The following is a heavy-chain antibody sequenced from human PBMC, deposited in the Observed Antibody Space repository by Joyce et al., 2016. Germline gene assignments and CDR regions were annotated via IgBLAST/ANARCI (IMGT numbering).Heavy chain of an antibody. J-gene: IGHJ4*02. V-gene: IGHV3-30*01. CDR3: ARGGVGVTASEGSFDY. Sequence: SVKGRFTISRDNSKNTLYLQMDSLRAEDTAVYYCARGGVGVTASEGSFDYWGQGTLVTVSS. D-gene: IGHD2-21*02.